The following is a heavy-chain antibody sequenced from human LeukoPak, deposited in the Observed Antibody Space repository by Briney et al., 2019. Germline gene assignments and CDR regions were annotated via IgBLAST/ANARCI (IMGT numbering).Heavy chain of an antibody. CDR1: GFTFISYA. Sequence: GGSLRLSCAASGFTFISYAMSWVRQAPGKGLEWVSAISVSGGNTYYADAVRGRFTISRDNSKSTLYLQMNSLRAEDTAVYYCARETIWGYYDSSGYYDPDAFDIWGQGTMVTVSS. J-gene: IGHJ3*02. CDR3: ARETIWGYYDSSGYYDPDAFDI. V-gene: IGHV3-23*01. CDR2: ISVSGGNT. D-gene: IGHD3-22*01.